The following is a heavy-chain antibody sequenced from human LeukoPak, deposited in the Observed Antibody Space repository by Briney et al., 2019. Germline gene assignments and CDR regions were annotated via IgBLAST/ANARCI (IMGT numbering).Heavy chain of an antibody. Sequence: GRSLRLSCAVSGFTFHTFRIHWVRQTPGKGLEWVALISFDGGNKYYTDSVKGRFTISRDNAKNSLYLQMNSLRAEDTAVYYCAELGITMIGGVWGKGTTVTISS. CDR1: GFTFHTFR. CDR2: ISFDGGNK. J-gene: IGHJ6*04. D-gene: IGHD3-10*02. CDR3: AELGITMIGGV. V-gene: IGHV3-30*18.